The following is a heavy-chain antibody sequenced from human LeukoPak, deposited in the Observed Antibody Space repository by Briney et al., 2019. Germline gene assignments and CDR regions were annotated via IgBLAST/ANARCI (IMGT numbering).Heavy chain of an antibody. J-gene: IGHJ3*02. CDR1: GFTFPSYA. CDR2: ISNSGGST. Sequence: GVSLRLSCAASGFTFPSYAMSWVRQAPGKGLEWVSVISNSGGSTWYADSVKGRFTISRDNSKNTLYLQMNSLRAEDTAVYYCARDLWCGADCYGTFDIWGQGTMVSVS. CDR3: ARDLWCGADCYGTFDI. D-gene: IGHD2-21*02. V-gene: IGHV3-23*01.